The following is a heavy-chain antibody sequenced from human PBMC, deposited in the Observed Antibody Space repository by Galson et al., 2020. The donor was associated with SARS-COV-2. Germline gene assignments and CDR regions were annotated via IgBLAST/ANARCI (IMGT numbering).Heavy chain of an antibody. CDR3: ARDPSSSWYCWFDP. CDR2: INPNSGGT. V-gene: IGHV1-2*02. CDR1: GYTFTGYY. J-gene: IGHJ5*02. Sequence: ASVKVSCKASGYTFTGYYMHWVRQAPGQGLEWMGWINPNSGGTNYAQKFQGRVTMTRDTSISTAYMELSRLGSDDTAVYYCARDPSSSWYCWFDPWGQGTLVTVSS. D-gene: IGHD6-13*01.